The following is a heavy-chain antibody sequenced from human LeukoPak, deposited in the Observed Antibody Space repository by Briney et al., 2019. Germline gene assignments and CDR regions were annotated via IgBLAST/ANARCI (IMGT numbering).Heavy chain of an antibody. Sequence: GESLKISCKGSGYSFTSYWIGWVRQMPGKGLEWMGIIYPGDSDTRYSPSFQGQVTISADKSISTAYLQWSSLKASDTAVYYSARYTAGNCSGGSCYCCPLDYWGQGTLVTVSS. CDR2: IYPGDSDT. V-gene: IGHV5-51*01. J-gene: IGHJ4*02. CDR1: GYSFTSYW. D-gene: IGHD2-15*01. CDR3: ARYTAGNCSGGSCYCCPLDY.